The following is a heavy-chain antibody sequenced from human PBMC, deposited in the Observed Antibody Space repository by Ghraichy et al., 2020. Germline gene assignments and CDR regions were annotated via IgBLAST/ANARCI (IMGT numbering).Heavy chain of an antibody. CDR2: ISSSSSSTI. CDR3: ARSRAGLPNWFDP. D-gene: IGHD2-21*02. Sequence: GGSLRLSCVASGFTFSSYSMNWVRQAPGKGLEWLSYISSSSSSTIYYADSVKGRFTISRDNAKNSLYLQMNSLRDEDTAVYYCARSRAGLPNWFDPWGQGTLVTVSS. J-gene: IGHJ5*02. CDR1: GFTFSSYS. V-gene: IGHV3-48*02.